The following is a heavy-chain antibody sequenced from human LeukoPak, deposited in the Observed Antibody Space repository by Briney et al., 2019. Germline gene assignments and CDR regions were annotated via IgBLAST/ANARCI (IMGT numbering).Heavy chain of an antibody. J-gene: IGHJ4*02. Sequence: GGSLRLSCAASGFTFSNAWMSWVRQAPGKGLEWVGRIKSKTDGGTTDYAAPVKGRFTISRDDSKNPLYLQMTSLKTDDTAVSYCTTEHPRGGYWGQGTLVTVSS. CDR3: TTEHPRGGY. CDR2: IKSKTDGGTT. CDR1: GFTFSNAW. D-gene: IGHD3-10*01. V-gene: IGHV3-15*01.